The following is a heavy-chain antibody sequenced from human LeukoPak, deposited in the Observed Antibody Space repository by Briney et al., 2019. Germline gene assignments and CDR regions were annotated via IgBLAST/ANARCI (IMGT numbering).Heavy chain of an antibody. CDR2: MYYSGNT. D-gene: IGHD6-19*01. CDR1: GGSISSYY. J-gene: IGHJ6*02. Sequence: SETLSLTCNVSGGSISSYYWSWIRQPPGKGLEWIGYMYYSGNTNYNPSLKSRVTTSVDSSKNQFSLKLSSVTAADTAVYYCARMTSGSRSGWYDRPQGYYYYGMDVWGQGTTVTVSS. V-gene: IGHV4-59*08. CDR3: ARMTSGSRSGWYDRPQGYYYYGMDV.